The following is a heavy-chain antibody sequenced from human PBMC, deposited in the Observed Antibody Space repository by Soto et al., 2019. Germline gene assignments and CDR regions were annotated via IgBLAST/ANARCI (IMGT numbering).Heavy chain of an antibody. CDR2: IYPGDSET. CDR1: GYNFTTFW. V-gene: IGHV5-51*01. J-gene: IGHJ4*02. CDR3: ARLGFPGAIYFDS. Sequence: GESLKISWKGSGYNFTTFWIGWVRQMPGKGLEWMGIIYPGDSETKYSPAFEGQVTISADRSTNPAYLQWRSLRASDTAMYYCARLGFPGAIYFDSWGLGTLVTVPS.